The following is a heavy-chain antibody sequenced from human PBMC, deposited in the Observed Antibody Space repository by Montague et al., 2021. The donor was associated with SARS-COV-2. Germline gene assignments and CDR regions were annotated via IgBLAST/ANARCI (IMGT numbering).Heavy chain of an antibody. J-gene: IGHJ4*02. V-gene: IGHV4-39*01. CDR2: MYSSGTT. Sequence: SETLSLTCSVSGGSISSTSFFWAWIRQPPGKGLEWVGSMYSSGTTYYNPSLKSRVTISGDTSRNQLPVRLSSVTAADTAVYYCARSTSGRFIYWGQGTLVTVSS. CDR1: GGSISSTSFF. CDR3: ARSTSGRFIY. D-gene: IGHD6-19*01.